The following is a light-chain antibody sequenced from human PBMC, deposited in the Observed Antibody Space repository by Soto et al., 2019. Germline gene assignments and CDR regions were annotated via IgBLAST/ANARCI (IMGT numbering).Light chain of an antibody. CDR1: QSLLHSNGYSY. V-gene: IGKV2-28*01. CDR2: LGS. CDR3: MQALQTPLT. J-gene: IGKJ4*01. Sequence: DIEMTQSPLSLPVTPGEPASISCRSSQSLLHSNGYSYLDWYLQKPGQSPQLLIYLGSNRASGVPERFTGSGSGTDFTLRISRVEAEDVGIYYCMQALQTPLTFGGGTKVEIK.